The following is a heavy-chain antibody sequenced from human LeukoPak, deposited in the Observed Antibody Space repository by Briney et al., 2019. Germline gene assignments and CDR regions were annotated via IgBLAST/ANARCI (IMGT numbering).Heavy chain of an antibody. D-gene: IGHD2-2*01. CDR3: ARDRYCSSTSCWGDYYYGMDV. Sequence: ASVRVSCKASGYTFTSYAMNWVRQAPGQWLEWMGWINTNTGNPTYAQGFTGRFVFSLDTSVSTAYLQISSLKAEDTAVYYCARDRYCSSTSCWGDYYYGMDVWGQGTTVTVSS. J-gene: IGHJ6*02. CDR1: GYTFTSYA. CDR2: INTNTGNP. V-gene: IGHV7-4-1*02.